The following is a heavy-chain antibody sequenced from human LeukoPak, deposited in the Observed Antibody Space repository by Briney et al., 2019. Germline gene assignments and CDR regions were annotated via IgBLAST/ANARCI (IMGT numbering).Heavy chain of an antibody. CDR3: ASTDYDFWSGYYPFDY. J-gene: IGHJ4*02. CDR1: GFTFSSYA. D-gene: IGHD3-3*01. V-gene: IGHV3-30-3*01. Sequence: GGSLRLSCAASGFTFSSYAMHWVRQAPGKGLEWVAVISYDGSNKYYADSVKGRFTISRDNSKNTLYLQMNSLRAEDTAVYYCASTDYDFWSGYYPFDYWGQGTLVTVSS. CDR2: ISYDGSNK.